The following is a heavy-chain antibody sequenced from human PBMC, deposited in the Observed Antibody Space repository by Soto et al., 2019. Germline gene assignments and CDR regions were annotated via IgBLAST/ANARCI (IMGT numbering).Heavy chain of an antibody. D-gene: IGHD3-3*01. V-gene: IGHV4-30-2*01. CDR2: IYHSGGT. CDR3: ARGSIFVGMYV. J-gene: IGHJ6*02. Sequence: QLQLQESGSGLVKPSQTLSLTCAVSGGSISSGDYSWSWIRQPPGKGLEWIGYIYHSGGTYYNPSLKSRVTLPVDTSKNLFSLKLSSVTAADTAVYYCARGSIFVGMYVWGQGTTVTVSS. CDR1: GGSISSGDYS.